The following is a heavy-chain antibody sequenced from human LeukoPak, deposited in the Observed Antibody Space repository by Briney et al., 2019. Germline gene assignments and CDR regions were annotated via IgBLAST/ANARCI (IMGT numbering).Heavy chain of an antibody. CDR2: IRFDGSAE. V-gene: IGHV3-30*02. Sequence: PGGSLRLSCAASGFNFNNYGMHWVRQAPGKGLEWVAFIRFDGSAENYADSVKGRFNISRDNSKNTLHVQMNSLTADDTAVYYRVKDIRRGDNFGYDQFAYWGQGTLVAVSS. CDR1: GFNFNNYG. CDR3: VKDIRRGDNFGYDQFAY. J-gene: IGHJ4*02. D-gene: IGHD5-18*01.